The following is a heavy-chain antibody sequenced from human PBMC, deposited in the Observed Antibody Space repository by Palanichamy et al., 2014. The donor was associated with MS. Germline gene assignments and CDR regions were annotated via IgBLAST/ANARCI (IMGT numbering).Heavy chain of an antibody. Sequence: EVQLVESGGGLVQPGGSLRLSCAASGFTFSSYAMHWVRQAPGKGLEYVSAISSNGGSTYYANSVKGRFTISRDNSKNTLYLQMGSLRAEDMAVYYCARVLVGATEHGAFDIWDQGTMVTVSS. CDR3: ARVLVGATEHGAFDI. J-gene: IGHJ3*02. CDR2: ISSNGGST. V-gene: IGHV3-64*01. CDR1: GFTFSSYA. D-gene: IGHD1-26*01.